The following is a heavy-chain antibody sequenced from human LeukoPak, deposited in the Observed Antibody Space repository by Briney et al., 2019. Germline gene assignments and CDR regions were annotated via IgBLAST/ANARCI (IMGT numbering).Heavy chain of an antibody. J-gene: IGHJ4*02. CDR1: GGTFSSYA. CDR2: IIPILGIA. D-gene: IGHD3-10*01. Sequence: SVKVSCKASGGTFSSYAISWVRQAPGQGLEWMGRIIPILGIANYAQKFQGRVTITADKSTSTAYMELRSLRSDDTAVYYCARVDGSGSYRRGVIDYWGQGTLVTVSS. V-gene: IGHV1-69*04. CDR3: ARVDGSGSYRRGVIDY.